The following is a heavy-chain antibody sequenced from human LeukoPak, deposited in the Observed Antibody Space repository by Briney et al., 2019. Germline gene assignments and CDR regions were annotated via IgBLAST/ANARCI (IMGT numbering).Heavy chain of an antibody. Sequence: SETLSLTCTVSGGSISSGDYYWSWIRQPPGKGLEWIGYIYYSGSTYYNPSLKSRVTISVDTSKNQFSLKLGSVTAADTAVYYCARGRGGYCSGGSCSALYYGMDVWGQGTTVTVSS. CDR2: IYYSGST. CDR1: GGSISSGDYY. D-gene: IGHD2-15*01. J-gene: IGHJ6*02. CDR3: ARGRGGYCSGGSCSALYYGMDV. V-gene: IGHV4-30-4*08.